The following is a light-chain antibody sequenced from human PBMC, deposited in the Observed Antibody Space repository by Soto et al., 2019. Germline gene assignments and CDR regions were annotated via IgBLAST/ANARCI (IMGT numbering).Light chain of an antibody. J-gene: IGKJ5*01. V-gene: IGKV2-28*01. CDR3: MQALQTPIT. Sequence: DIVMTQSPLSLPVTPGEPASISCRSSQSLLIYLGSDRASGVPDRFSGSGSGTDSTLKISRVEAEDVGVYYCMQALQTPITFGQGTRLEIK. CDR1: QSLLIY.